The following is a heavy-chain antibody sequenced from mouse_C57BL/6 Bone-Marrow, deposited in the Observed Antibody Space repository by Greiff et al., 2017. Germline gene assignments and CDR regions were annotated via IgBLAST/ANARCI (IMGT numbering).Heavy chain of an antibody. CDR1: GYTFTSYW. J-gene: IGHJ3*01. Sequence: QVQLQQPGAELVRPGTSVTLSCKASGYTFTSYWMHWVKQRPGQGLEWIGVIDPSDSYTNYNQKFKGKATLTVDTSSSTAYMQLSSLTSEDSAVYYCARSPGFAYWGQGTLVTVFA. V-gene: IGHV1-59*01. CDR2: IDPSDSYT. CDR3: ARSPGFAY.